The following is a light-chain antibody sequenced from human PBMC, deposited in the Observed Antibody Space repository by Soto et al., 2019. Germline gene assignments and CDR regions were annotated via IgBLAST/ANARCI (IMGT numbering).Light chain of an antibody. CDR2: EVS. J-gene: IGLJ1*01. CDR3: CSYAGGRSPYV. CDR1: TSDVGSYDL. Sequence: QSVLTQPASVSGSPEQSITISCTGTTSDVGSYDLVSWYQQHPGKAPKIMIYEVSKRPSGDSNRFSGSKSGNTASLTISGLQAEDEADYYCCSYAGGRSPYVFGTGTKLTVL. V-gene: IGLV2-23*02.